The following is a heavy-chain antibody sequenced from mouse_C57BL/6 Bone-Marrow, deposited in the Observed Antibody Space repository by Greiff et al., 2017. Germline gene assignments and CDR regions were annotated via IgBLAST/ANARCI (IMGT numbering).Heavy chain of an antibody. V-gene: IGHV5-12*01. CDR1: GFTFSDYY. CDR3: ARHVDYYAMDY. J-gene: IGHJ4*01. Sequence: EVKLMESGGGLVQPGGSLKLSCAASGFTFSDYYMYWVRQTPEKRLEWVAYISNGGGSTYYPDTVKGRFTISRDNAKNTLYLQMSRLKSEDTAMYCCARHVDYYAMDYWGQGTSVTVSS. CDR2: ISNGGGST.